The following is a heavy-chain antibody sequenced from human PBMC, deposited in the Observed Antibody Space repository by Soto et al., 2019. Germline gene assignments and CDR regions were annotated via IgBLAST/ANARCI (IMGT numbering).Heavy chain of an antibody. Sequence: EVQLVESGGGLVKPGGSLRLSCAASGFTFSNAWMNWVRQAPGKGLEWVGGIKSKTDGGTTDYAAPVKGRFTISRDDSKNTLYLQMNSLKTEDTAVYYCTTGWGSSWFTDYWGQGTLVTVSS. CDR1: GFTFSNAW. CDR2: IKSKTDGGTT. CDR3: TTGWGSSWFTDY. D-gene: IGHD6-13*01. V-gene: IGHV3-15*07. J-gene: IGHJ4*02.